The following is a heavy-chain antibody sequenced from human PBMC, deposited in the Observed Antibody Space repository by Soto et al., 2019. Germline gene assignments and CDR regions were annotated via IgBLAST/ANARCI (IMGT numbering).Heavy chain of an antibody. CDR3: ARGFSDYDILTGDYYNWFDP. Sequence: QVQLVQSGAEVKKPGASVKVSCKASGYTFTSYGISWVRQAPGQGLEWMGWISAYNGNTNYAQKLQGRVTMTTDTSTSTAYMELRSLRSDDTAVYYCARGFSDYDILTGDYYNWFDPWGQGTLVTVSS. V-gene: IGHV1-18*01. CDR1: GYTFTSYG. CDR2: ISAYNGNT. D-gene: IGHD3-9*01. J-gene: IGHJ5*02.